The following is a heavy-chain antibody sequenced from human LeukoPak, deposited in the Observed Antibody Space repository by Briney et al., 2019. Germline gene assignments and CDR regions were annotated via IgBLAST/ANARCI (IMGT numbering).Heavy chain of an antibody. D-gene: IGHD6-13*01. CDR3: ARLAAAGTEYFQH. V-gene: IGHV4-59*01. J-gene: IGHJ1*01. CDR1: GDSISGYY. Sequence: SETLSLTCTVSGDSISGYYWTWIRQPPGKGLEWIGYIYHSGTTDYDPSLKSRVTISIDTSKNQFSLKLSSVTAADTAVYYCARLAAAGTEYFQHWGQGTLVTVSS. CDR2: IYHSGTT.